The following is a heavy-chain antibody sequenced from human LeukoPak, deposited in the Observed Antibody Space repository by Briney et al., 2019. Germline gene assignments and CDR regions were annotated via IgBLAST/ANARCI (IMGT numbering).Heavy chain of an antibody. Sequence: SVKVSCKASGGTFSSYAISWVRQAPGQGLDWMGGIIPIFGTANYAQKFQGRVTITTDESTSTAYMELSSLRSEDTAVYYCAIFLPHRYYFDYWGQGTLVTVSS. V-gene: IGHV1-69*05. CDR3: AIFLPHRYYFDY. CDR2: IIPIFGTA. CDR1: GGTFSSYA. J-gene: IGHJ4*02.